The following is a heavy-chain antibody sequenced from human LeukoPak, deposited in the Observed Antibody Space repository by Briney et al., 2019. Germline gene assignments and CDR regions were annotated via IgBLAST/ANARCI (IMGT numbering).Heavy chain of an antibody. CDR2: INHSGST. Sequence: SETLSLTCTVSGGSISSSSYYWGWIRQPPGKGLEWIGEINHSGSTNYNPSLKSRVTISVDTSKNQFSLKLSSVTAADTAVYYCARLGFGYFDWSHSDYWGQGILVSVSS. V-gene: IGHV4-39*07. D-gene: IGHD3-9*01. CDR1: GGSISSSSYY. CDR3: ARLGFGYFDWSHSDY. J-gene: IGHJ4*02.